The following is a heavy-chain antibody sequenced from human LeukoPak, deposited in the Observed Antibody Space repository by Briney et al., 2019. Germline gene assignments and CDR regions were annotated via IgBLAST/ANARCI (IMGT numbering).Heavy chain of an antibody. CDR3: AREQFSHTSNYFDS. CDR2: ISGDGVSS. V-gene: IGHV3-43*02. CDR1: GFMFDDYA. D-gene: IGHD5-24*01. J-gene: IGHJ4*02. Sequence: GGSLRLSCAASGFMFDDYAMHWVRQVPGRGLEWVSLISGDGVSSFYADSVRGRFTISRDNNNNSLSLQMHSLTAEDTAFYYCAREQFSHTSNYFDSWGQGILVTVSS.